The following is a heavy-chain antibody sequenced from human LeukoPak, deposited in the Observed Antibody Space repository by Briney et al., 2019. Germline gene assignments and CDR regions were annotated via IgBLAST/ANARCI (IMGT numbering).Heavy chain of an antibody. Sequence: GGSLRLSCAASGFRFNSYNMNWVRQAPGKGLEWVSSISSSSSYIYYADSVKGRFTISRDNAKNSPYLQMNGLRAEDTAVYYCARDGGNWNFYYDMDVWGLGTTVTVSS. CDR3: ARDGGNWNFYYDMDV. CDR1: GFRFNSYN. D-gene: IGHD1-1*01. CDR2: ISSSSSYI. J-gene: IGHJ6*02. V-gene: IGHV3-21*01.